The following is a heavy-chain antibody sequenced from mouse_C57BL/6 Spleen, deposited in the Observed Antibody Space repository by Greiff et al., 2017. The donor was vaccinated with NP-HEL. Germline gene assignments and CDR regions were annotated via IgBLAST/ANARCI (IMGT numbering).Heavy chain of an antibody. D-gene: IGHD4-1*01. Sequence: DVHLVESEGGLVQPGSSMKLSCTASGFTFSDYYMAWVRQVPEKGLEWVANINYDGSSTYYMDSLKSRFIISRDNAKNILYLQMSSLKSEDTATYYCARDWDGYFDVWGTGTTVTVSS. J-gene: IGHJ1*03. CDR1: GFTFSDYY. CDR3: ARDWDGYFDV. CDR2: INYDGSST. V-gene: IGHV5-16*01.